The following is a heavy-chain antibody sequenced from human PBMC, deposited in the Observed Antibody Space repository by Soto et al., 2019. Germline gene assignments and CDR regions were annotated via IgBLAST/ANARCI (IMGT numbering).Heavy chain of an antibody. CDR3: AKDKMEQWLVGGYFDY. V-gene: IGHV3-23*01. D-gene: IGHD6-19*01. Sequence: EVQLLESGGGLVQPGGSLRLSCSASGFTFNRYAMSWVRQAPGKGLEWVSAIIDDGGRAYYADSVKGRFTISRDNSKSTLSLQMNSLRAEDTAVYYCAKDKMEQWLVGGYFDYWGQGTQVTVSS. CDR1: GFTFNRYA. J-gene: IGHJ4*02. CDR2: IIDDGGRA.